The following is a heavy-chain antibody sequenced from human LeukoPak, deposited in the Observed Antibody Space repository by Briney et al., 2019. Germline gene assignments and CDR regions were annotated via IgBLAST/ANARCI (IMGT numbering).Heavy chain of an antibody. Sequence: PSETLSLTCTVSGGSISSSSYNWGWIRQPPGKGLEWIGSIYYSGSTYYNPSLKSRVTISVDTSKNQFSLKLSSVTAADTAVYYCARDPAGTTGNWFDPWGQGTLVTVSS. V-gene: IGHV4-39*07. D-gene: IGHD1-7*01. CDR1: GGSISSSSYN. CDR3: ARDPAGTTGNWFDP. CDR2: IYYSGST. J-gene: IGHJ5*02.